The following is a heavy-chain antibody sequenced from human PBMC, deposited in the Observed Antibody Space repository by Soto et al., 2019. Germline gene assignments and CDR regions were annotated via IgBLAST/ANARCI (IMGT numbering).Heavy chain of an antibody. V-gene: IGHV3-30-3*01. CDR3: ARVGSLYSSSWFFDY. J-gene: IGHJ4*02. CDR1: GFTFSSYA. CDR2: ILYDGSNK. Sequence: PGGSLRLSCAASGFTFSSYAMHWVRQAPGKGLEWVAFILYDGSNKYYADSVKGRFTISRDNSKNTLYLQMNSLRAEDTAVYYCARVGSLYSSSWFFDYWGQGTLVTVSS. D-gene: IGHD6-13*01.